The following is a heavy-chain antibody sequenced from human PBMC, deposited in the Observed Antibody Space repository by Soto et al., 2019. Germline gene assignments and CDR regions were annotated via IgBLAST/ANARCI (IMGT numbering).Heavy chain of an antibody. Sequence: LSLTFTVSGXSISSGGYYWSWIRQHPGKGLEWIGYIYYSGSTYYNPSLKSRVTISVDTSKNQFSLKLSSVTAADTAVYYCARLLRFLEWSSNYGMDVWGQGTTVTVSS. CDR2: IYYSGST. J-gene: IGHJ6*02. V-gene: IGHV4-31*03. CDR1: GXSISSGGYY. D-gene: IGHD3-3*01. CDR3: ARLLRFLEWSSNYGMDV.